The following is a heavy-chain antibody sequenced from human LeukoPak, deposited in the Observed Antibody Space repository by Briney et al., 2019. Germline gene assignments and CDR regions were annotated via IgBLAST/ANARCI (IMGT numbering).Heavy chain of an antibody. V-gene: IGHV3-66*01. CDR1: GFTVSSNY. D-gene: IGHD3-22*01. J-gene: IGHJ3*02. CDR2: IYSGGST. CDR3: ARDTGSSGYGAFDI. Sequence: PGGSLRLSCAASGFTVSSNYMSWVRQAPGKGLEWVSVIYSGGSTYYADSVKGRFTISRDNSKNTLYLQMNSLRAEDTAVYYCARDTGSSGYGAFDIWGQGTMVTISS.